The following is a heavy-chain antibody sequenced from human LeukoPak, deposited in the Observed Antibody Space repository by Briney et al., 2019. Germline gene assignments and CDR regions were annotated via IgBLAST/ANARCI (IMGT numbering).Heavy chain of an antibody. CDR2: IYYSGST. CDR3: ARSDSTWPHDTFDI. D-gene: IGHD6-13*01. Sequence: SETLSLTCTVSGGSISSSNFYWGWIRQPPGKGLEWIGNIYYSGSTYYNPSLKSRVTMSVDTSKNQFSLKVNSVTAADTAVYYCARSDSTWPHDTFDIWGQGTMVTVSS. J-gene: IGHJ3*02. CDR1: GGSISSSNFY. V-gene: IGHV4-39*01.